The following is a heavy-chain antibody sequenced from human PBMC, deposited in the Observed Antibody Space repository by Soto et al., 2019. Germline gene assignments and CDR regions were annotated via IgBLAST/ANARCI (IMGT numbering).Heavy chain of an antibody. V-gene: IGHV3-23*01. D-gene: IGHD2-21*02. CDR2: ISGSGGST. J-gene: IGHJ4*02. CDR1: GFTFSSYA. Sequence: EVQLLESGGGLVQPGGSLRLSCAASGFTFSSYAMSWVRQAPVKGLEWVSAISGSGGSTYYADSVKGRFTISRDNSKNAMYPQMNSLRAEDTAVYYCAKEVTDGNHPPIYFDYWCQETLVTVSS. CDR3: AKEVTDGNHPPIYFDY.